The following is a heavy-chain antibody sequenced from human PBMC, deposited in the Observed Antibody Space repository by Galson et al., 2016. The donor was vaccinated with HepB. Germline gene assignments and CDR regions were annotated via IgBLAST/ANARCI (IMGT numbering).Heavy chain of an antibody. CDR1: GFTFSPYN. Sequence: SLRLSCAASGFTFSPYNMNWVRQTPEKGLEWVSFISDSGTNIHYADSVKGRFTISRDNAENSLFLQMNSLRDEDTAMYYCASDVMGRLLYGFDLWGQGTMVTVSS. CDR2: ISDSGTNI. V-gene: IGHV3-48*02. CDR3: ASDVMGRLLYGFDL. D-gene: IGHD2-21*01. J-gene: IGHJ3*01.